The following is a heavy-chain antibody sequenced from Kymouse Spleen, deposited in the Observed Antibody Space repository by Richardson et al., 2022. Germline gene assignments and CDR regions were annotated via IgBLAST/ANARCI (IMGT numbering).Heavy chain of an antibody. CDR3: ARGGIQLWSFDY. D-gene: IGHD5-18,IGHD5-18*01. J-gene: IGHJ4*02. V-gene: IGHV4-34*01. Sequence: QVQLQQWGAGLLKPSETLSLTCAVYGGSFSGYYWSWIRQPPGKGLEWIGEINHSGSTNYNPSLKSRVTISVDTSKNQFSLKLSSVTAADTAVYYCARGGIQLWSFDYWGQGTLVTVSS. CDR2: INHSGST. CDR1: GGSFSGYY.